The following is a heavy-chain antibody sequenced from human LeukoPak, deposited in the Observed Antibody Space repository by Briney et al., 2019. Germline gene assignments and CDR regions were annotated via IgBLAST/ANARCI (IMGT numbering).Heavy chain of an antibody. CDR3: ARDRYDFWSGYSDDY. J-gene: IGHJ4*02. CDR1: GYTFTSYG. Sequence: ASVKVSCKASGYTFTSYGISWVRQAPGQGLEWMGWISAYNGNTNYAQKLQGRVTMTTDTSTSTAYMELWSLRSDGTAVYYCARDRYDFWSGYSDDYWGQGTLVTVSS. CDR2: ISAYNGNT. D-gene: IGHD3-3*01. V-gene: IGHV1-18*01.